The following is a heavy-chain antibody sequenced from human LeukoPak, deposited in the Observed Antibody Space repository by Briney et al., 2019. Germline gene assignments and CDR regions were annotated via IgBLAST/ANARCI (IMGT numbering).Heavy chain of an antibody. Sequence: SETLSLTCAVYGGSFSGYYWSWIRQPPGKGLEWIGEINHSGSTNYNPSLKSRVTISVDTSKNQSSLKLSSVTAADTAVYYFARQKVPGVIKGDFYDWGQGTLVTVSS. CDR1: GGSFSGYY. V-gene: IGHV4-34*01. J-gene: IGHJ4*02. CDR2: INHSGST. D-gene: IGHD3-10*01. CDR3: ARQKVPGVIKGDFYD.